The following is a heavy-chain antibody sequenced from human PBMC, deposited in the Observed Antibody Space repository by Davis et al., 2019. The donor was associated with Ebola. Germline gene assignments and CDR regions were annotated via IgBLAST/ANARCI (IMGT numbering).Heavy chain of an antibody. J-gene: IGHJ6*02. CDR3: VWFGDRDPYEYYYYGMDV. V-gene: IGHV1-3*01. Sequence: ASAKPSCKASGYTFTSYAMHWVRQAPGQRLEWMGWINAGNGNTKYSQKFQGRVTITRATSASTSYMELSNLRSEDTAVYYCVWFGDRDPYEYYYYGMDVWGQGTTVTVSS. CDR1: GYTFTSYA. CDR2: INAGNGNT. D-gene: IGHD3-10*01.